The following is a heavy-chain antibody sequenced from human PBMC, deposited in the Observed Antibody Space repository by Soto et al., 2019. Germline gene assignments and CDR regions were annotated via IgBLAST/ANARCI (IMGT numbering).Heavy chain of an antibody. CDR3: ARGRGVRGNIITTYYYYGLDV. CDR1: GVAMTYGGYS. V-gene: IGHV4-30-2*06. D-gene: IGHD3-10*01. CDR2: IGHLETT. Sequence: PSETLSLTCSVSGVAMTYGGYSWSWIRQSPEKGLEWLGYIGHLETTYYNPSFKSRISLSIDRTRNQFSLSLSFMTAADKAVYYCARGRGVRGNIITTYYYYGLDVWGQGTTVTVSS. J-gene: IGHJ6*02.